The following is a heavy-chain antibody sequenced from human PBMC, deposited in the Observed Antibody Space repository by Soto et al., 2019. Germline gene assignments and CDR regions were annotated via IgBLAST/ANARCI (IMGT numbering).Heavy chain of an antibody. CDR1: GFTFSSYG. V-gene: IGHV3-33*08. D-gene: IGHD6-19*01. CDR2: IWYDGSNK. CDR3: ARWYSSGWTEVDY. Sequence: PGGSLRLSCAASGFTFSSYGMHWVRQAPGKGLEWVAVIWYDGSNKYYADSVKGRFTISRDNSKNTLYLQMNSLRAEDTAVYYCARWYSSGWTEVDYWGQGTLVTVSS. J-gene: IGHJ4*02.